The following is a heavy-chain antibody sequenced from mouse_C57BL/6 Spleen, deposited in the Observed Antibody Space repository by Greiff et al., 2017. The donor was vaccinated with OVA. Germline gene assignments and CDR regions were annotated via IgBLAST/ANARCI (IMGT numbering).Heavy chain of an antibody. CDR3: AKNSHDGDFDY. CDR2: IWRGGST. CDR1: GFSLTSYG. J-gene: IGHJ2*01. Sequence: QVQLQQSGPGLVQPSQSLSITCTVSGFSLTSYGVHWVRQSPGKGLEWLGVIWRGGSTDYNVAFMSRLSITKDNSKSQVFFKMNSLRADDTAIYYCAKNSHDGDFDYWGQGTTLTVSS. V-gene: IGHV2-5*01. D-gene: IGHD2-12*01.